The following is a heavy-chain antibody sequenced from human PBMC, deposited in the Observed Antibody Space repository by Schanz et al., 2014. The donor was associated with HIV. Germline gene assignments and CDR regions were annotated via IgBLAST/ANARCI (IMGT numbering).Heavy chain of an antibody. D-gene: IGHD5-18*01. CDR1: GFTFSRYA. CDR3: ARGAGDTDWGRI. V-gene: IGHV3-23*01. Sequence: EEQVLESGGGLVQPWGSLRLSCAASGFTFSRYAMSWVRQAPGKGLEWVSSITGSGSSTYYADSVKGRFTISRDNSKNTLFLQLNSLRAEDTAVYYCARGAGDTDWGRIWGQGTLVTVSS. J-gene: IGHJ3*02. CDR2: ITGSGSST.